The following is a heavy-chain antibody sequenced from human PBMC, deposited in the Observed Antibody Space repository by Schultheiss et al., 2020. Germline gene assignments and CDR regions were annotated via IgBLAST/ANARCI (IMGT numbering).Heavy chain of an antibody. CDR2: INHSGST. CDR3: ARVNDGDYGAFDY. J-gene: IGHJ4*02. CDR1: GGSISSYY. Sequence: SETLSLTCTVSGGSISSYYWSWIRQPPGKGLEWIGEINHSGSTNYNPSLKSRVTISVDTSKNQFSLKLSSVTAADTAVYYCARVNDGDYGAFDYWGQGTLVTVSS. V-gene: IGHV4-34*01. D-gene: IGHD4-17*01.